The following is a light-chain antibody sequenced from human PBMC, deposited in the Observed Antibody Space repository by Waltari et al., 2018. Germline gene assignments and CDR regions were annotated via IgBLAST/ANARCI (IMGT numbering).Light chain of an antibody. CDR1: QDISNY. J-gene: IGKJ3*01. Sequence: DIQMTQSPSSLSASVGDRVTITCQASQDISNYLNWYQQKPGKAPKLLIYDASNLETGVPSRFSGSGSGTDFTFTISCLQPEDIATYYCQQYDNPRTFGPGTKVDIK. CDR3: QQYDNPRT. CDR2: DAS. V-gene: IGKV1-33*01.